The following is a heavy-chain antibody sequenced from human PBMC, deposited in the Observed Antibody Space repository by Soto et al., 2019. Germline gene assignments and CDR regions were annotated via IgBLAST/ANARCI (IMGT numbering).Heavy chain of an antibody. V-gene: IGHV3-64D*08. J-gene: IGHJ4*02. CDR2: ISSNGGST. D-gene: IGHD3-22*01. CDR1: GFTISSYA. CDR3: VKEYYYDSSGYYYVSDY. Sequence: GGSLILSYSASGFTISSYAMHWVRQAPGKGLEYVSAISSNGGSTYYADSVKGRFTISRDNSKNTLYLQMSSLRAEDTAVYYCVKEYYYDSSGYYYVSDYWGQGTLVTVSS.